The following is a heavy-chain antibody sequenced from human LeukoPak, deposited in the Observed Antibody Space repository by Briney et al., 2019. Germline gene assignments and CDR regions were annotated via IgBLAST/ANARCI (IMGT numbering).Heavy chain of an antibody. Sequence: SGKSLRLSCAASGFTFSSYDMHWVRQAPGKGLEGVAVISYDGSNKYYADSVKGRVTISRDNSKNTLYLQMNSLRAEDTAMYYCVKDRHYSSSIMGIWGQGTLVTVSS. CDR3: VKDRHYSSSIMGI. J-gene: IGHJ4*02. CDR2: ISYDGSNK. CDR1: GFTFSSYD. D-gene: IGHD6-19*01. V-gene: IGHV3-30*18.